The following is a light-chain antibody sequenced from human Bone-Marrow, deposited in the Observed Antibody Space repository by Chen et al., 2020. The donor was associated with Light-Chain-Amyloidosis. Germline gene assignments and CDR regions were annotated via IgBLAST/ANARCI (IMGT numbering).Light chain of an antibody. V-gene: IGLV3-25*03. CDR3: QSADSSGTYEVI. J-gene: IGLJ2*01. CDR2: RDT. Sequence: SYELTQRPSVSVSPGQTARITCSGDDLPTKYAYWYQQKKGQAPVLVIHRDTERPSGISERFSGSSSGTTATLTISGVQAEDEADYHCQSADSSGTYEVIFGGGTKLTVL. CDR1: DLPTKY.